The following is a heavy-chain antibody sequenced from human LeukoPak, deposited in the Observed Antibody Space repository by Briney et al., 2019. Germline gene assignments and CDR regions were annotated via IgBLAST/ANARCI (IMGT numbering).Heavy chain of an antibody. V-gene: IGHV4-59*08. CDR2: IYWSGST. D-gene: IGHD1-26*01. Sequence: SETLSLTCSASGDSISSDYWSWIRQPPGKGLEWLGYIYWSGSTNYNPSLKSRVTISVDTSKKQFSLKLTSVTAADTAIYYCARRIVGGFDPWGQGILVTVSS. CDR1: GDSISSDY. J-gene: IGHJ5*02. CDR3: ARRIVGGFDP.